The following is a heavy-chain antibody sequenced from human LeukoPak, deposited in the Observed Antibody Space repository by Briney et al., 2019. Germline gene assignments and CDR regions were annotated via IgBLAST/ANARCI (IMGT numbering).Heavy chain of an antibody. J-gene: IGHJ4*02. D-gene: IGHD3-10*01. V-gene: IGHV3-23*01. CDR3: ALVRGVNLGYFDY. CDR1: GFTFSNYA. CDR2: ISGSGNYT. Sequence: PGGSLRLSCAASGFTFSNYAMSWVRQAPGEGLEWVSCISGSGNYTYYADSVKGRFTISRDNSKNTLYLQMNSLRAEDTAVYYCALVRGVNLGYFDYWGQGTLVTVSS.